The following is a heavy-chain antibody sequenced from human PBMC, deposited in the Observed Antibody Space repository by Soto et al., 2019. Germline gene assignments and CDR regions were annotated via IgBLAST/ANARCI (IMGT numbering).Heavy chain of an antibody. CDR1: GGSISSSSYY. J-gene: IGHJ4*02. V-gene: IGHV4-39*01. Sequence: QLQLQESGPGLVKPSETLSLTCTVSGGSISSSSYYWGWIGQPPGKGVEGIGSIYYSGSTYYNPSLKSRVTISVHTSKHQFSLKLSSVTAADTAVYYCASRRSSGRLGLFDYWGQGTLVTVSS. CDR2: IYYSGST. CDR3: ASRRSSGRLGLFDY. D-gene: IGHD6-19*01.